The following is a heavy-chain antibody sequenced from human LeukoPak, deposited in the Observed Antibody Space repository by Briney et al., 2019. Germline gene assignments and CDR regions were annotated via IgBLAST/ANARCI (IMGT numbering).Heavy chain of an antibody. CDR2: ISGSGGST. J-gene: IGHJ4*02. D-gene: IGHD1-1*01. CDR3: AKGSRTGPFDY. CDR1: GFTFSRYV. V-gene: IGHV3-23*01. Sequence: PGGSLRLSCAPSGFTFSRYVMSWVRQAPGKGLEWVSAISGSGGSTYYADSVKGRFTISRDNSKNTLYLQMNSLRAEDTAVCYCAKGSRTGPFDYWGQGTLVTVSS.